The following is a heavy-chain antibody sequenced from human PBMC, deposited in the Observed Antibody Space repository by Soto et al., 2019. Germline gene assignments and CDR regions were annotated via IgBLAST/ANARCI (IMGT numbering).Heavy chain of an antibody. J-gene: IGHJ4*02. CDR1: GFTFSSYG. D-gene: IGHD5-12*01. V-gene: IGHV3-30*18. Sequence: PGGSLRLSCAASGFTFSSYGMHWVRQAPGKGLEWVAVISYDGSNKYYADSVKGRFTISRDNSKNTLYLQMNSLRAEDTAVYYCAKRSGYDSDWGQGTLVTVSS. CDR2: ISYDGSNK. CDR3: AKRSGYDSD.